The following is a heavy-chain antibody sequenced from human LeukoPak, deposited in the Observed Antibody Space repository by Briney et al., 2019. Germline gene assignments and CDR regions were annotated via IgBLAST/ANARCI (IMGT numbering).Heavy chain of an antibody. CDR1: GYTFTGYH. J-gene: IGHJ4*02. CDR2: INPYSGDT. Sequence: ASVKVSCKASGYTFTGYHIHWVRQAPGQGLEWRERINPYSGDTNFAQKFQGRVTMTRDMSITTAYMDLSSLTPDDTAVDFCARDQGSLTRSWYTGYWGQGTQVTVSS. V-gene: IGHV1-2*06. CDR3: ARDQGSLTRSWYTGY. D-gene: IGHD6-13*01.